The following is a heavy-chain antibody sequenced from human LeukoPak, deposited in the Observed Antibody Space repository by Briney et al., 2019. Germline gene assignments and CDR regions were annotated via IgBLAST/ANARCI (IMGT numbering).Heavy chain of an antibody. CDR3: ARGRYDISCPDH. J-gene: IGHJ4*02. D-gene: IGHD2-2*01. CDR1: GYKFNSYG. Sequence: RASVKVSCKASGYKFNSYGIAWVRQAPGQGLEWMGWISGYNGNTNYVQKLQDRVTMTTDTSTTTAYMELRSLRSDDTAVYYCARGRYDISCPDHWGQGTLVTVSS. V-gene: IGHV1-18*04. CDR2: ISGYNGNT.